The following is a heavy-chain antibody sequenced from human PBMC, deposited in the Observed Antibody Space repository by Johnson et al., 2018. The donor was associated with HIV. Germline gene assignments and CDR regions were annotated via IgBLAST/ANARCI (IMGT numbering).Heavy chain of an antibody. V-gene: IGHV3-11*04. Sequence: QVQLVESGGGVIRPGGSLRLSCAASGFTFSDYYMSWIRQAPGKGLEWVSYISSSGSTIYYADSVKGRFTISRDNAKNSLYLQMNSLRAEDTAVYYCARPGYYDSSGLDAFDIWGQGTMVTVSS. CDR3: ARPGYYDSSGLDAFDI. D-gene: IGHD3-22*01. CDR2: ISSSGSTI. J-gene: IGHJ3*02. CDR1: GFTFSDYY.